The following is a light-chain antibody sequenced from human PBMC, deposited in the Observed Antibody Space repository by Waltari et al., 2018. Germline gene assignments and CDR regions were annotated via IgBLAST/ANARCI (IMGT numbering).Light chain of an antibody. CDR3: CSYAGSSTFV. CDR2: EVS. J-gene: IGLJ2*01. V-gene: IGLV2-23*02. Sequence: QSALTQPASVSGSPGQSITIPCTGTSSDFGSYNLVPWYQQHPGKAPKLMIYEVSKRPSGVSNRFSGSKSGNTASLTISGLQAEDEADYYCCSYAGSSTFVFGGGTKLTVL. CDR1: SSDFGSYNL.